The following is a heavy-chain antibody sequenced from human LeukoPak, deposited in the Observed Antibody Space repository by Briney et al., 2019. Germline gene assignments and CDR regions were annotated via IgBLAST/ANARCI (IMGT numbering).Heavy chain of an antibody. CDR1: GGTFSSYA. Sequence: ASVKVSCKASGGTFSSYAISWVRQAPGQGLEWMGWINPNSGGTNYAQKFQGRVTMTRDTSISTAYMELSRLRSDDTAVYYCARLIAVAGTVYWGQGTLVTVSS. J-gene: IGHJ4*02. CDR3: ARLIAVAGTVY. D-gene: IGHD6-19*01. V-gene: IGHV1-2*02. CDR2: INPNSGGT.